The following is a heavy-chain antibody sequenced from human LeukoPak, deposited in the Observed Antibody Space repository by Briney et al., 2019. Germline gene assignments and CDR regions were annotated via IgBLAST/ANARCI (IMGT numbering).Heavy chain of an antibody. V-gene: IGHV4-61*01. CDR1: GGSVRSGFSY. CDR3: ARNTTSSPWFDS. J-gene: IGHJ5*01. D-gene: IGHD1-1*01. Sequence: PSETLSLICTVSGGSVRSGFSYWTWIRQTPGQRREWIGNVYYIGTTDYNPSLKSRVTISVDTSKNQYSLEVRSVTAADTAVYFCARNTTSSPWFDSWGQGLPVIVSS. CDR2: VYYIGTT.